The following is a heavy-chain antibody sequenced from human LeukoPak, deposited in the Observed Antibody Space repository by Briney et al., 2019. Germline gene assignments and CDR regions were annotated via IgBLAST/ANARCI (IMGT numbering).Heavy chain of an antibody. V-gene: IGHV3-7*01. CDR2: IKQDGSEK. CDR3: AREPRGVLQWFGDRGNYYYMDV. J-gene: IGHJ6*03. D-gene: IGHD3-10*01. CDR1: GFTFSTYW. Sequence: PGGSLRLSCAASGFTFSTYWMNWVRQAPGKGLEWVANIKQDGSEKYHVDSVKGRFTISRDNAKNSLYLQMNSLRVEDTAVYYCAREPRGVLQWFGDRGNYYYMDVWGKGTTVTVSS.